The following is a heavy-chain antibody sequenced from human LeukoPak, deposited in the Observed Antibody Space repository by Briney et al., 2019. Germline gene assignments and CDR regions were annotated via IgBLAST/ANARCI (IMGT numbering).Heavy chain of an antibody. D-gene: IGHD7-27*01. CDR1: GYIFTSYD. CDR2: MNPNSGNT. Sequence: ASVKVSCKASGYIFTSYDINWFRQATGQGLEWMGWMNPNSGNTGYAQKFQGRVTLTRNTAISTAYMELSSLRSEDTAVYYCAKNTPLTGEFDSWGQGTLVTVSS. CDR3: AKNTPLTGEFDS. J-gene: IGHJ4*02. V-gene: IGHV1-8*01.